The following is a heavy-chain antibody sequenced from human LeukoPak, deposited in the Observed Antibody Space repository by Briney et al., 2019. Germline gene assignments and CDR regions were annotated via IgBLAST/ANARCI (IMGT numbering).Heavy chain of an antibody. V-gene: IGHV1-18*01. Sequence: ASVKVSCKASGYTFTSYVISWVRQAPGQGLEWMGWISAYNGNTNYAQKLQGRVTMTTDTSTSTAYMELRSLRSDDTAVYYCARTDYPGYPGIAAAGTQIDYWGQGTLVTVSS. CDR1: GYTFTSYV. CDR3: ARTDYPGYPGIAAAGTQIDY. J-gene: IGHJ4*02. CDR2: ISAYNGNT. D-gene: IGHD6-13*01.